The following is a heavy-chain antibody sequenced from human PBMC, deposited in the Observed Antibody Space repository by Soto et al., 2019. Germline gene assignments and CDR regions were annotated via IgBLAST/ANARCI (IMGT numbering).Heavy chain of an antibody. V-gene: IGHV3-30*18. CDR3: AKVLRAVAGDYYYYGMDV. CDR1: GFTFSSYG. CDR2: ISYDGSNK. D-gene: IGHD6-19*01. J-gene: IGHJ6*02. Sequence: SLRLSCAASGFTFSSYGMHWVRQAPGKGLEWVAVISYDGSNKYYADSVKGRFTISRDNSKNTLYLQMNSLRAEDTAVYYCAKVLRAVAGDYYYYGMDVWGQGTTVTVSS.